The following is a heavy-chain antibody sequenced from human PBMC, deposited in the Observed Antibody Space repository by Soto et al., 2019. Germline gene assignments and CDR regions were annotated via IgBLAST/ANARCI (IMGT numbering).Heavy chain of an antibody. CDR3: ARPDYGDYYYMDV. J-gene: IGHJ6*03. CDR1: GGSISSSSYY. V-gene: IGHV4-39*01. Sequence: SETLSLTCTVSGGSISSSSYYWGWIRQPPGKRLEWIGSIYYSGSTYYNPSLKSRVTISVDTSKNQFSLKLSSVTAADTAVYYCARPDYGDYYYMDVWGKGTTVTVSS. CDR2: IYYSGST. D-gene: IGHD4-17*01.